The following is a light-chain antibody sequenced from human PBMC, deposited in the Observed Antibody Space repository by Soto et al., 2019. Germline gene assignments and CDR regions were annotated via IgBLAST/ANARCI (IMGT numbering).Light chain of an antibody. CDR2: DVS. CDR3: QSYDSSLSVL. V-gene: IGLV2-11*01. CDR1: SSDVGGYNY. J-gene: IGLJ2*01. Sequence: QSALTQPRSVSGSPGQSVTISCTGTSSDVGGYNYVSWYQQYSGKAPKVMIYDVSKRPSGVPDRFSGSKSGNTASLTISGLQAEDEADYYCQSYDSSLSVLFGGGTKLTVL.